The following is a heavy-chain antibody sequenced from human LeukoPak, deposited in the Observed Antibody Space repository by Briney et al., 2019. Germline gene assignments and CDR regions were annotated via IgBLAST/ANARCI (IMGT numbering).Heavy chain of an antibody. D-gene: IGHD7-27*01. CDR1: GFTFSSYA. Sequence: GGSLRLSCAASGFTFSSYAMHWVRQAPGKGLEWVAVISYDGSNKYYADSVKGRFTISRDDSKNTLYLQMNSLRAEDTAVYYYARDQGNSGVSDYWGQGSLVTVSS. CDR3: ARDQGNSGVSDY. V-gene: IGHV3-30-3*01. J-gene: IGHJ4*02. CDR2: ISYDGSNK.